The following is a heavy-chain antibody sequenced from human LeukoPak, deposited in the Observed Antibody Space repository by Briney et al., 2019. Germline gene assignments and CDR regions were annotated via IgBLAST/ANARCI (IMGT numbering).Heavy chain of an antibody. CDR1: GVTFSTYG. V-gene: IGHV3-30*18. CDR2: ISYDGSDK. Sequence: GGSLRLSCAASGVTFSTYGMHWVRQAPGKGLEWVAVISYDGSDKYYTDSVEGLFTISRDNSNNMLYLQMNSLRAEDTAVYYCAKGPYYGSGTFDYWGQGTLVTVSS. J-gene: IGHJ4*02. CDR3: AKGPYYGSGTFDY. D-gene: IGHD3-10*01.